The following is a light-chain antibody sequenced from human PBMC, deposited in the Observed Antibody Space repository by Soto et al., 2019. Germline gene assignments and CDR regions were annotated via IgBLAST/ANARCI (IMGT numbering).Light chain of an antibody. Sequence: QSVLTQPASVSGSPGQSITISCTGTSSDVGGYNYVSWYQQHPGKAPKLMIYEVSNRPSGVSNRFSGSKSGNTASLTSSGLQAEDEADYYCSSYTSSSTLGPNYVFGTGTKLTVL. CDR3: SSYTSSSTLGPNYV. CDR2: EVS. J-gene: IGLJ1*01. V-gene: IGLV2-14*01. CDR1: SSDVGGYNY.